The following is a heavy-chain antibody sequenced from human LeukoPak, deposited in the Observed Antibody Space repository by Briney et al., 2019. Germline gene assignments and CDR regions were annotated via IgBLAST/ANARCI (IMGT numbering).Heavy chain of an antibody. D-gene: IGHD3-10*01. CDR3: AKDLSALRGGMVRGVWAY. CDR2: ISGSGGST. CDR1: GFTLSTYA. V-gene: IGHV3-23*01. J-gene: IGHJ4*02. Sequence: GGSLRLSCAASGFTLSTYALSWVRQAPGKGLEWVSAISGSGGSTYYADSVKGRFTISRDNSKNTLYLQMNSLRAEDTAVYYCAKDLSALRGGMVRGVWAYWGQGTLVTVSS.